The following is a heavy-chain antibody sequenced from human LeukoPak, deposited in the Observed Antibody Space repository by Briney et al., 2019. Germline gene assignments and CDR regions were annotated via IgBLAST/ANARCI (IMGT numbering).Heavy chain of an antibody. Sequence: SETLSLTCTVSGGSISSYYWSWIRQPPGQGLEWIAYIHSSGYTNYNPSLKSRVTISVDTSKNQFSLKVTSETAADTAVYYWSKRQGPNSGSYDYFDPWGQGTLVTVSS. CDR2: IHSSGYT. J-gene: IGHJ5*02. CDR1: GGSISSYY. V-gene: IGHV4-4*09. D-gene: IGHD1-26*01. CDR3: SKRQGPNSGSYDYFDP.